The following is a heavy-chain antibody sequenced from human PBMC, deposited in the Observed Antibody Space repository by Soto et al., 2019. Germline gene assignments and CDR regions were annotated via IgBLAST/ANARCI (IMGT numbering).Heavy chain of an antibody. J-gene: IGHJ4*02. V-gene: IGHV4-31*03. CDR3: ARGVLH. CDR2: INYSGST. D-gene: IGHD3-16*01. CDR1: GGSISSGGYY. Sequence: QVQLQESGPGLVKPSQTLSLTCTVSGGSISSGGYYWSWIRQHPGKGLEWIGSINYSGSTYYNPSIGSRVTISVDTSKNQFSLKLSSVAAAATTVYYWARGVLHWGQGTLVTVSS.